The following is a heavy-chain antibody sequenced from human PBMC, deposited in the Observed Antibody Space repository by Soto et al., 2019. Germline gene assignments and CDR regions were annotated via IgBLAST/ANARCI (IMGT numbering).Heavy chain of an antibody. CDR3: ARGRTGVERRKYAFDI. J-gene: IGHJ3*02. Sequence: GGSLRLSCAASGFTFSSYGMHWVRQAPGKGLEGVAVIWYDGSNKYYADSVKGRFTISRDNSKNTLYLQMNSLRAEDTAVYYCARGRTGVERRKYAFDIWGQGTMVTVSS. V-gene: IGHV3-33*01. D-gene: IGHD1-1*01. CDR2: IWYDGSNK. CDR1: GFTFSSYG.